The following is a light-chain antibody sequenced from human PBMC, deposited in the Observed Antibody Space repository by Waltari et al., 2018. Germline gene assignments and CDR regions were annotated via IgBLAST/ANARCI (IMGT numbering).Light chain of an antibody. Sequence: QSVLTQPPSASGTPGQRVTISCSGGSSNIGSNYIYWYQQLPGTAPKLLIYSDNQRPSGVPDRVSGSKSGTSASLAIGGLRSEDEADYYCAAWDASLSGRVFGGGTKLTVL. CDR3: AAWDASLSGRV. CDR1: SSNIGSNY. CDR2: SDN. V-gene: IGLV1-47*01. J-gene: IGLJ3*02.